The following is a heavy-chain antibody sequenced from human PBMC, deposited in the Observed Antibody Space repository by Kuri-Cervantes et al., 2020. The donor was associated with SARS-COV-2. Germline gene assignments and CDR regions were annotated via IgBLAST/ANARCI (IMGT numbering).Heavy chain of an antibody. CDR2: INHRSGAT. J-gene: IGHJ4*02. V-gene: IGHV1-2*02. Sequence: ASVKVSCKASSYSFTDNFLHWVRQAPGQGLEWMGWINHRSGATKYVERFQGRVTMTWDTSTSTVYMELSSLRSEDTAVYYCANQPGYDFWSGYSYWGQGTLVTVSS. CDR3: ANQPGYDFWSGYSY. D-gene: IGHD3-3*01. CDR1: SYSFTDNF.